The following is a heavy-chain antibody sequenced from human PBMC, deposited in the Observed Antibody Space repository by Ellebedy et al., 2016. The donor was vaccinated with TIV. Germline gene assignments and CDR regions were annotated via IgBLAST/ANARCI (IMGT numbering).Heavy chain of an antibody. CDR3: AKGDEFWSGYSPSYYYYMDV. CDR1: GFTFSSYA. CDR2: ISCSGGTT. J-gene: IGHJ6*03. V-gene: IGHV3-23*01. Sequence: GESLKISXAASGFTFSSYAMNWVRQAPGKGLEWVFSISCSGGTTYYADSVTGRSAISRDNSKNTLYLQMNSLGAGDTATYYCAKGDEFWSGYSPSYYYYMDVWGKGTTVTVSS. D-gene: IGHD3-3*01.